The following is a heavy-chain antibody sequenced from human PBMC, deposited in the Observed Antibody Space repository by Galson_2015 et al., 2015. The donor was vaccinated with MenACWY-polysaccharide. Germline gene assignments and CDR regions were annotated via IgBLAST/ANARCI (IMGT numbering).Heavy chain of an antibody. V-gene: IGHV1-69*13. Sequence: SVKVSCKVSGGTFSSYGIIWVRQAPGQGLECVGGITPIFETANYAPNFQDRVTIAADDSTSATYMEMSNLRFEDTAVYYCARLSTVASSGGFGFWGQGTLVTVSS. J-gene: IGHJ4*02. CDR3: ARLSTVASSGGFGF. CDR1: GGTFSSYG. D-gene: IGHD4-23*01. CDR2: ITPIFETA.